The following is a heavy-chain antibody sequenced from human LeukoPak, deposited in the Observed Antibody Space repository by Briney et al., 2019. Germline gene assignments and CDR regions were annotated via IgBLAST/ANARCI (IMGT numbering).Heavy chain of an antibody. D-gene: IGHD5-12*01. CDR3: ARDLAPDYYMDV. CDR1: GYTFTSYG. Sequence: ASVKVSCKASGYTFTSYGISWVRQAPGQGLEWMGWISAYNGNTTYAQKLQGRVTMTTDTSTSTAYMELRSLRSDDTAVYYCARDLAPDYYMDVWGKGTTVTVSS. J-gene: IGHJ6*03. CDR2: ISAYNGNT. V-gene: IGHV1-18*01.